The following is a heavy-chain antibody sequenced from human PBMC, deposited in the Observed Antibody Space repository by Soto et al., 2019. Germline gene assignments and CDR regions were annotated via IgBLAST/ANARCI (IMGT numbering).Heavy chain of an antibody. J-gene: IGHJ5*02. CDR1: GASISGFY. V-gene: IGHV4-4*07. CDR3: VRDGTKTLRDWFDP. D-gene: IGHD1-1*01. CDR2: IYATGTT. Sequence: SETLSLTCTVSGASISGFYWSWIRKSAGKGLEWIGRIYATGTTDYNPSLKSRVMMSVDTSKKQFSLKLRSVTAADTAVYYCVRDGTKTLRDWFDPWGQGISVPVSS.